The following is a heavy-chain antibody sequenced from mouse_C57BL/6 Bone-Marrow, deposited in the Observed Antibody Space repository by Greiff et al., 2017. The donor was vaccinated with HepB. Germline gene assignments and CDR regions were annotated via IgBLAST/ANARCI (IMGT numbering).Heavy chain of an antibody. CDR3: ARYDGYYVNYAMDY. CDR1: GYTFTSYW. CDR2: IHPNSGST. D-gene: IGHD2-3*01. J-gene: IGHJ4*01. Sequence: VQLQQPGAELVKPGASVKLSCKASGYTFTSYWMHWVKQRPGQGLEWIGMIHPNSGSTNYNEKFKSKATLTVDKSSSTAYMQLNSLTSEDSAVYFCARYDGYYVNYAMDYWGQGTSVTVSS. V-gene: IGHV1-64*01.